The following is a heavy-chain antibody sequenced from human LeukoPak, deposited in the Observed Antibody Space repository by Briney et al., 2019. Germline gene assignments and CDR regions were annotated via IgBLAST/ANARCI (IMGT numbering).Heavy chain of an antibody. Sequence: GGSLRLSCAASGFTFSSYSMNWVRQAPGKGLEWVSSISSSSSYIYYADSVKGRFTIPRDNAKNSLYLQMNSLRAEDTAVYYCARDTYYYDSSGYYPPDYWGQGTLVTVSS. CDR3: ARDTYYYDSSGYYPPDY. CDR1: GFTFSSYS. V-gene: IGHV3-21*01. D-gene: IGHD3-22*01. CDR2: ISSSSSYI. J-gene: IGHJ4*02.